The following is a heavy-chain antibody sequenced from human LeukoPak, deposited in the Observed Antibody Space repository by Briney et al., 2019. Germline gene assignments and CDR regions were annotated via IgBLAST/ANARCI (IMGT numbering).Heavy chain of an antibody. J-gene: IGHJ4*02. CDR3: AKDLGSLYDSTSVDY. D-gene: IGHD3-3*01. CDR2: IGYDGSNK. Sequence: GGSLRLSCAASGFTFSNYGMHWVRQAPGKGLEWVAFIGYDGSNKYYADSVKGRFTSSRDNSKNTLYLQMNSLRAEDTAVYYCAKDLGSLYDSTSVDYWGQGTLVTVSS. V-gene: IGHV3-30*02. CDR1: GFTFSNYG.